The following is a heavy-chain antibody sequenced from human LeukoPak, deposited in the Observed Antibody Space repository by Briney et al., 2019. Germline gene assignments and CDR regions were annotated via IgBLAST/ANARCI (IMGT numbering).Heavy chain of an antibody. CDR1: GGTFSSYA. CDR2: IYPGDSET. CDR3: ARLVSHGGLIGAFDF. D-gene: IGHD4-23*01. V-gene: IGHV5-51*01. Sequence: KVSCKASGGTFSSYAISWVRQMPGKGLEWKGIIYPGDSETRYNPSLEGQVTMSVDKSINTAYLQWSSLKASDTAMYYCARLVSHGGLIGAFDFWGQGTMVTVSS. J-gene: IGHJ3*01.